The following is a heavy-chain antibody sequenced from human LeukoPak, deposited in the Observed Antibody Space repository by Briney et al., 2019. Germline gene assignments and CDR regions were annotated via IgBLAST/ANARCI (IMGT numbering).Heavy chain of an antibody. J-gene: IGHJ4*02. CDR1: GYTFTSYY. Sequence: ASVKVSCKAFGYTFTSYYMHWVRQAPGQGLEWMGIINPSGGSTSYAQKFQGGVTMTRDTSTSTVYMELSSLRSEDTAVYYCARDLLPEDFDYWGQGTLVTVSS. CDR3: ARDLLPEDFDY. D-gene: IGHD1-14*01. V-gene: IGHV1-46*01. CDR2: INPSGGST.